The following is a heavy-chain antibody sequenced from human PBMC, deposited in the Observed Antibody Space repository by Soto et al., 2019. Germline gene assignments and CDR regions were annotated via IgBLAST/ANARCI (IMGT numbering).Heavy chain of an antibody. Sequence: PGGSLRLSCAASGFTFSSYGMHWVRQAPGKGLEWVAVISYDGSNKYYADSVKGRFTISRDNSKNTLYLQMNSLRAEDTAVYYCAGTAIPYSGYDCGYWGQGTLVTVSS. CDR3: AGTAIPYSGYDCGY. V-gene: IGHV3-30*03. CDR2: ISYDGSNK. D-gene: IGHD5-12*01. J-gene: IGHJ4*02. CDR1: GFTFSSYG.